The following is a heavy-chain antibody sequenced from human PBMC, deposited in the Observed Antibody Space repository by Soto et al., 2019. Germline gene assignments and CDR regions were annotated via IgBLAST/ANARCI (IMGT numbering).Heavy chain of an antibody. CDR2: ISGNSDAI. J-gene: IGHJ6*02. CDR1: GFTFSSYP. Sequence: GGSLRLSCAASGFTFSSYPMTWVRQAPGKGLEGVSSISGNSDAIFYADSVKGRFTISRDNSRTTLYLQMNSLRAEDMAIYYCARILYSSQRDGVDVWGQGTTVTVSS. D-gene: IGHD2-8*01. V-gene: IGHV3-23*01. CDR3: ARILYSSQRDGVDV.